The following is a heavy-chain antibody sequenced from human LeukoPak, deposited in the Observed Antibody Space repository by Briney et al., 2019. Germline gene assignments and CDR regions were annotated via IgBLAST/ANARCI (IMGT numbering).Heavy chain of an antibody. CDR1: GGSISSYY. J-gene: IGHJ4*02. CDR3: AREGDCGGDCSHFDY. Sequence: SETLSLTCTVSGGSISSYYWSWIRQPPGKGLEWIGYIYYSGSTNYNPSLKSRVTISVDTSKNQFSLKLSSVTAADTAVYYCAREGDCGGDCSHFDYWGQGTLVTVSS. CDR2: IYYSGST. V-gene: IGHV4-59*01. D-gene: IGHD2-21*02.